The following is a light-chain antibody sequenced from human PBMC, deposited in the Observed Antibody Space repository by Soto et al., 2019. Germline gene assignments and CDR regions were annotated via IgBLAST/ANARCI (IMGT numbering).Light chain of an antibody. J-gene: IGKJ4*01. CDR1: QSVSSSY. CDR2: GAS. V-gene: IGKV3-20*01. Sequence: IVVTQSPGALSLSPGERATLSCRASQSVSSSYLAWYQQKPGQAPRLLIYGASSRATGIPDRFSGSGSGTDFTLTISRLESEDSAVYYCQHYGSSPGLTFGGGTKVDIK. CDR3: QHYGSSPGLT.